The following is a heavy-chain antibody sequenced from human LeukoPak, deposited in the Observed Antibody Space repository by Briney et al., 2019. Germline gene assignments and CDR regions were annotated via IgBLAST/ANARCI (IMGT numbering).Heavy chain of an antibody. V-gene: IGHV3-21*01. D-gene: IGHD6-13*01. CDR3: ARTANFAAGYYIDY. CDR2: ISGSSRHK. J-gene: IGHJ4*02. Sequence: GGSLRLSCAASGFTFSSYTMNWVRQAPGKGLEWVSSISGSSRHKYYADSVRGRFTISRDNAKNSLYLQMNSLRAEDTAVYYCARTANFAAGYYIDYWGQGTLVTVSS. CDR1: GFTFSSYT.